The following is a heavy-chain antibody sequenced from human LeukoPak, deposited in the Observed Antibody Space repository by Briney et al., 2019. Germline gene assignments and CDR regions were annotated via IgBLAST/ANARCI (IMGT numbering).Heavy chain of an antibody. D-gene: IGHD3-3*01. CDR1: GGSISNYY. CDR2: IYTSGTT. Sequence: SETLSLTCTVSGGSISNYYWSWLRQSAGEGLEWIGRIYTSGTTNYNPSLESRLTMSVDTSKNQFSLKLSSVTAADTAVYYCARDSGGFYVYYFDYWSQGTLVTVSS. J-gene: IGHJ4*02. V-gene: IGHV4-4*07. CDR3: ARDSGGFYVYYFDY.